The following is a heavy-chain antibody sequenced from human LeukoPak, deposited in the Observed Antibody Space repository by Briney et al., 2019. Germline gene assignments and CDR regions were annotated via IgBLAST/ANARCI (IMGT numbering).Heavy chain of an antibody. Sequence: SETLSLTCTVSGGSISSSSYYWGWIRQPPGKGLEWIGSIYYSGSTYYNPSLKSRVTISVDTSKNQFSLKLSSVTAADTAVYYCASVYSSGWYDRGIDYWGQGTLVTVSS. D-gene: IGHD6-19*01. J-gene: IGHJ4*02. CDR1: GGSISSSSYY. V-gene: IGHV4-39*01. CDR2: IYYSGST. CDR3: ASVYSSGWYDRGIDY.